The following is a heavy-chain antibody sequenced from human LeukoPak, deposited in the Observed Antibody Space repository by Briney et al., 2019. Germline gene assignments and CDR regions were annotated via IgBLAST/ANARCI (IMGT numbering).Heavy chain of an antibody. D-gene: IGHD2-2*01. CDR3: AKGNTASCYSGLDY. CDR1: GFTFSSYA. Sequence: GSLRLSCAASGFTFSSYAMSWVRQAPGKGVEWVSVISGSGGETLYADSVKGRFTISRDTSKNTVYLEMNSLRVEDTAEYYCAKGNTASCYSGLDYWGQGTLVSVSS. CDR2: ISGSGGET. V-gene: IGHV3-23*01. J-gene: IGHJ4*02.